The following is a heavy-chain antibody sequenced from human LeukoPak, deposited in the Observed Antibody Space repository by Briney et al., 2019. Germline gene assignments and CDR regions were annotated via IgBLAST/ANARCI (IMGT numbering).Heavy chain of an antibody. CDR2: INPNSGGT. CDR3: ARGRYSSRYYFDY. D-gene: IGHD6-13*01. V-gene: IGHV1-2*02. CDR1: GYTFTGYY. J-gene: IGHJ4*02. Sequence: ASVKVSCKASGYTFTGYYMHWVRQAPGQGLEWMGWINPNSGGTNYAQKFQGRVTMTRDTSISTAYMELSRLRSDDTAVYYCARGRYSSRYYFDYWGQGTPVTVSS.